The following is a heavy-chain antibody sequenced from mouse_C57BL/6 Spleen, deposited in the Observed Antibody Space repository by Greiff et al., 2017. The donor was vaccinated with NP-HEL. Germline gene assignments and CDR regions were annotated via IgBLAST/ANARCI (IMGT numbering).Heavy chain of an antibody. D-gene: IGHD1-1*01. Sequence: QVQLQQSGAELMKPGASVKLSCKATGYTFTGYWIEWVKQRPGHGLEWIGEILPGSGSTNYNEKFKGKATLTADTSSNTPYMQLSRLTTEESSIYCCARATTVRDWYFDVWGTGPTVTVSS. J-gene: IGHJ1*03. V-gene: IGHV1-9*01. CDR2: ILPGSGST. CDR1: GYTFTGYW. CDR3: ARATTVRDWYFDV.